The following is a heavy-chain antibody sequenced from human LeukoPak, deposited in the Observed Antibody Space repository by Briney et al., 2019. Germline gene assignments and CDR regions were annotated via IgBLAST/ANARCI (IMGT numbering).Heavy chain of an antibody. Sequence: SETLSLTCAVYGGTFSGYYWSWIRQPPGKGLEWIGEINHSGSTNYNPSLKSRVTISVDTTKNQFSLKLSSVTAAGTAVYYCARGVWVVVVAATNDAFDIWGQGTMVTVSS. CDR2: INHSGST. CDR3: ARGVWVVVVAATNDAFDI. J-gene: IGHJ3*02. V-gene: IGHV4-34*01. D-gene: IGHD2-15*01. CDR1: GGTFSGYY.